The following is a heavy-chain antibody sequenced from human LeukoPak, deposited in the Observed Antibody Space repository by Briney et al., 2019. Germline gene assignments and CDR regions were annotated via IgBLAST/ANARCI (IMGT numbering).Heavy chain of an antibody. CDR3: ARDSRYIVVVPSAIPPNYYLDY. Sequence: GRSLRLSCAASGFTFSSYAMHWVRQAPGKGLEWVAVISYEGTNKYYADSVKGRFTIPRDNSKKTLYLQMNSLGAEDTAVYYCARDSRYIVVVPSAIPPNYYLDYWGQGTLVTVSS. D-gene: IGHD2-2*01. J-gene: IGHJ4*02. CDR2: ISYEGTNK. V-gene: IGHV3-30-3*01. CDR1: GFTFSSYA.